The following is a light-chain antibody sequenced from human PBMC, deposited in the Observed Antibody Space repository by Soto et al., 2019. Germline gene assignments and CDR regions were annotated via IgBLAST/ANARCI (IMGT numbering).Light chain of an antibody. CDR3: SSYTSSSTRV. V-gene: IGLV2-14*01. Sequence: QSALTQPASVSGSPGQSITISCTGTSSDVGGYNYVSWYQQHPGKAPKLMIYEVSNRPSGVSSRFSGSKSGNTASLTISGLQAEDDANYYCSSYTSSSTRVFGGGTKVTLL. CDR2: EVS. CDR1: SSDVGGYNY. J-gene: IGLJ3*02.